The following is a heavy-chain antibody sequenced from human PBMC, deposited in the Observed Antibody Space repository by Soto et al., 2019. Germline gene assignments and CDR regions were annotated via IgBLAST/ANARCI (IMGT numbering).Heavy chain of an antibody. CDR1: GGSISDFY. D-gene: IGHD6-6*01. V-gene: IGHV4-59*01. J-gene: IGHJ4*02. CDR3: ARVGGLAARTFDY. Sequence: PSETLSLTCTVSGGSISDFYWSWIRQPPGKGLEWIGYIYYSGGTNYNPSLKSRVTISVDTSKNQFSLNLRSMSPADTAVYYCARVGGLAARTFDYWGPGTLVTV. CDR2: IYYSGGT.